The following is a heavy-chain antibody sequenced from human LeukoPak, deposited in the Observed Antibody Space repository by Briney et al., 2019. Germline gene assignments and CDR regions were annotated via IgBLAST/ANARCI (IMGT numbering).Heavy chain of an antibody. J-gene: IGHJ4*02. Sequence: GGSLRLSCAASGFTFSAYNMNWVRQAPGKGLEWVSSISSGSSYIYYADSVKGRFTISRDDAKNSLYLQMNSLRAEDTAVYYCARPYPAAPTSPGFDYWGQGTLVAVSS. D-gene: IGHD6-13*01. CDR3: ARPYPAAPTSPGFDY. V-gene: IGHV3-21*01. CDR1: GFTFSAYN. CDR2: ISSGSSYI.